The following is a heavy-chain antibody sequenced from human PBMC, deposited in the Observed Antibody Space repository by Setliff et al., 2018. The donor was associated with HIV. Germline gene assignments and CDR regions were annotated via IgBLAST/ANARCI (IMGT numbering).Heavy chain of an antibody. Sequence: SETLSLTCDFSGSSITTTYFWAWIRLPPGKGLEWVGSHYHDRTSFYNPSLKSRVTVSLDTSKNQFSLKLQSVTAADTAVYYCARRAGNWGLNWFDPWGQGTQVTVSS. CDR1: GSSITTTYF. J-gene: IGHJ5*02. CDR3: ARRAGNWGLNWFDP. D-gene: IGHD3-10*01. CDR2: HYHDRTS. V-gene: IGHV4-38-2*01.